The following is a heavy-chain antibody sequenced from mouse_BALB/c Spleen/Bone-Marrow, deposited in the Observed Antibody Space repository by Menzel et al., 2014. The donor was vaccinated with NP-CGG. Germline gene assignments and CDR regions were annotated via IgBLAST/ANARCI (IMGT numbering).Heavy chain of an antibody. D-gene: IGHD4-1*01. CDR2: ITKGGGST. J-gene: IGHJ4*01. V-gene: IGHV5-12*02. CDR3: ARQLAYAMDY. CDR1: GFTFSDYY. Sequence: DVKLVESGGGLVQPGGSPKLSCATSGFTFSDYYMYWVRQTPEKRLEWVAYITKGGGSTYYPDIVKGRFTISRDNAKNTLYLQMSRLKSEDTAMYYCARQLAYAMDYWGQGTSVTVSS.